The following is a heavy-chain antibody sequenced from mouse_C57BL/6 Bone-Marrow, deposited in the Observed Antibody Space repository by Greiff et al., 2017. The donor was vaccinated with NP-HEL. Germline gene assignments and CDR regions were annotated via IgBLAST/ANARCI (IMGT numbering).Heavy chain of an antibody. CDR2: VYPYNGGT. Sequence: EVHLVESGPVLVKPGPSVKISCKASGFTFTDYYMHWVKQSHGKSLEWIGLVYPYNGGTSYNQKFKGKATLTVDTSSSTAYMELNSLTSEDSAVYYCARGPCYYGSSYWYFDVWGTGATGTVSS. CDR3: ARGPCYYGSSYWYFDV. CDR1: GFTFTDYY. J-gene: IGHJ1*03. V-gene: IGHV1-36*01. D-gene: IGHD1-1*01.